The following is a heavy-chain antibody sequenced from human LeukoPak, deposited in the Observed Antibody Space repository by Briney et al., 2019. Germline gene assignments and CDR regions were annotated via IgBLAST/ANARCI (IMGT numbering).Heavy chain of an antibody. CDR1: GYTFTSYD. Sequence: GASVKVSCKASGYTFTSYDINWVRQATGQGLEWMGWMNPNSGNTGYAQKFQGRVTMTRNSSISTAYMELSRLRSDDTAVYYCARGPGGNSYYYYYYGMDVWGQGTTVTVSS. CDR2: MNPNSGNT. J-gene: IGHJ6*02. V-gene: IGHV1-8*01. CDR3: ARGPGGNSYYYYYYGMDV. D-gene: IGHD4-4*01.